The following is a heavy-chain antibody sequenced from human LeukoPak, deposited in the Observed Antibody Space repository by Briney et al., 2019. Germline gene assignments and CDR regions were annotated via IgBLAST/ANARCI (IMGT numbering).Heavy chain of an antibody. J-gene: IGHJ5*02. CDR1: GYSISSGYY. CDR2: IYHSGST. V-gene: IGHV4-38-2*02. D-gene: IGHD3-3*01. Sequence: SETPSLTCTVSGYSISSGYYWGWIRQPPGKGLEWIGSIYHSGSTYYNPSLKSRVTISVDTSKNQFSLKLSSVTAADTAVYYCARDFGVGKNWFDPWGQGTLVTVSS. CDR3: ARDFGVGKNWFDP.